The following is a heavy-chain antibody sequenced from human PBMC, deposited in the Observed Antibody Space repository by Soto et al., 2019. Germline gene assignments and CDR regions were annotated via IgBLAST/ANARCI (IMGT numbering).Heavy chain of an antibody. Sequence: SVKVSCKASGGTFRSYAISWVRQAPGQGLEWMGGIIPIFGTVNYAQKFQGRVTITADESTSTAYMELSSLRSGDTAVYYCARHPQDIVVVVAGAFDIWGQGTMVTVSS. J-gene: IGHJ3*02. D-gene: IGHD2-15*01. CDR1: GGTFRSYA. CDR3: ARHPQDIVVVVAGAFDI. V-gene: IGHV1-69*13. CDR2: IIPIFGTV.